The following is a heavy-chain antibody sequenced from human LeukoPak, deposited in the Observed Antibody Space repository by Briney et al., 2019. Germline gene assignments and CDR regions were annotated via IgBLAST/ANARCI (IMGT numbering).Heavy chain of an antibody. V-gene: IGHV3-21*05. CDR1: GFTFSLFE. D-gene: IGHD4-23*01. CDR3: AYGGTNFDY. CDR2: ISTRTYI. Sequence: GGSLRLSCVTSGFTFSLFEMNWVRQAPGKGLEWISHISTRTYIAYADSVKGRFTISRDNSKNTLYLQMNSLRAEDTAVYYCAYGGTNFDYWGQGTLVTVSS. J-gene: IGHJ4*02.